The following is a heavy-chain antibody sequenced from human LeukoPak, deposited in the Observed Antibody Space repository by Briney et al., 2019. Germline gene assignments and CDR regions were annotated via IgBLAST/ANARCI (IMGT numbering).Heavy chain of an antibody. CDR1: AFTFSNYG. V-gene: IGHV3-30*18. J-gene: IGHJ4*02. Sequence: GGSLRLSCAASAFTFSNYGMHWARRAPGKVLEWVAVISNDGSKKYYADSVKGRFTISRDNSKNTLYLQMNSLRAEDTAVYYCAKGGYFDWLSEYYFDYWGQGTLVTVSS. CDR3: AKGGYFDWLSEYYFDY. CDR2: ISNDGSKK. D-gene: IGHD3-9*01.